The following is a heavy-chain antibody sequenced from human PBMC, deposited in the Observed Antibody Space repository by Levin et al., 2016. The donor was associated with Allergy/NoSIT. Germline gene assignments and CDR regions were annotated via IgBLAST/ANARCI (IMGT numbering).Heavy chain of an antibody. D-gene: IGHD2-2*01. CDR2: INPNSGGT. CDR1: GYTFTGYY. V-gene: IGHV1-2*02. Sequence: ASVKVSCKASGYTFTGYYLHWVRQAPGQGLEWMGWINPNSGGTNYAQKFQGRVTMTRDTSISTAYMELSRLRSDDTAVYYCARGDIVVLPPQNYWGQGTLVTVSS. J-gene: IGHJ4*02. CDR3: ARGDIVVLPPQNY.